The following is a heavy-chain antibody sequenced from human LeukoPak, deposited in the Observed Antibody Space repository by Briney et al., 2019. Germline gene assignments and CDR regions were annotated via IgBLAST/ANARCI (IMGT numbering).Heavy chain of an antibody. CDR1: GGSISNTDW. V-gene: IGHV4-4*02. J-gene: IGHJ4*02. Sequence: SETLSLTCGVSGGSISNTDWWSWVRQPPGQGLEGFGEIPLTGLTHYNPSLESRVTVSLDNSKNQPPLNLTSVTAAVKAVYYCSRENGAFSPFGYWGQGTLVTV. CDR3: SRENGAFSPFGY. CDR2: IPLTGLT. D-gene: IGHD2-8*01.